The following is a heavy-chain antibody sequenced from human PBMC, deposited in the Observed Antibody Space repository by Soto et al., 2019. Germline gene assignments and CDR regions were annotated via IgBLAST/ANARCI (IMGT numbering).Heavy chain of an antibody. CDR3: ASIPRSRNYYYYGMDV. J-gene: IGHJ6*02. D-gene: IGHD2-21*01. CDR1: GYTFTSYG. V-gene: IGHV1-18*01. CDR2: ISAYNGNT. Sequence: GASVKVSCKASGYTFTSYGISWVRQAPGQGLEWMGWISAYNGNTNYAQKLQGRVTMTTDTSTSTAYMELRSLRSDDTAVYYCASIPRSRNYYYYGMDVWGQGTTVTVSS.